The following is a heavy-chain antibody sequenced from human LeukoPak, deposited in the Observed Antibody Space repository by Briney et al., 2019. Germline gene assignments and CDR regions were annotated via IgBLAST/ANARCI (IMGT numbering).Heavy chain of an antibody. D-gene: IGHD3-9*01. V-gene: IGHV4-39*07. Sequence: PSETLSLTCTVSGGSISSSSYYWGWIRQPPGKGLEWIGSIYYSGSTYYNPSLKSRVTISVDTSKNQFSLKLSSVTAADTAVYYCASFGWDSGYWGQGTLVTVSS. CDR3: ASFGWDSGY. CDR1: GGSISSSSYY. J-gene: IGHJ4*02. CDR2: IYYSGST.